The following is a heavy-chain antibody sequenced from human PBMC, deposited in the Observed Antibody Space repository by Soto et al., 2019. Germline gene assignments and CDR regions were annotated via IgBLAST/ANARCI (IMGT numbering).Heavy chain of an antibody. CDR3: ERPSSSWYVGWCFEL. Sequence: QLQLQESGPGLVKPSETLSLTCTVSGGSISSSSYYWGWIRQPPGKGLEWIGSMDYSGSTYYNPSPKCRVTISVDTSKNQFSLNLSSVTATDTPVYYCERPSSSWYVGWCFELWGRGTLVTVSS. D-gene: IGHD6-13*01. V-gene: IGHV4-39*01. CDR2: MDYSGST. J-gene: IGHJ2*01. CDR1: GGSISSSSYY.